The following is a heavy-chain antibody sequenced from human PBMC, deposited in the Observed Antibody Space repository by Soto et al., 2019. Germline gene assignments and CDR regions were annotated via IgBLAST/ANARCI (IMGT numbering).Heavy chain of an antibody. V-gene: IGHV3-33*01. Sequence: PGGSLRLSCAASGFTFSSYGMHWVRQAPGKGLEWVAVIWYDGSNKYYADSVKGRFTISRDNSKNTLYLQMNSLRAEDTAVYYCARDEYCSGGSCYSTPYYYYGMDVWGQGTTVTVSS. J-gene: IGHJ6*02. D-gene: IGHD2-15*01. CDR2: IWYDGSNK. CDR3: ARDEYCSGGSCYSTPYYYYGMDV. CDR1: GFTFSSYG.